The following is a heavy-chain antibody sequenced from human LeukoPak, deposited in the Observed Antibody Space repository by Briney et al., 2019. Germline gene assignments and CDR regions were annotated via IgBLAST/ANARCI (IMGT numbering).Heavy chain of an antibody. V-gene: IGHV3-9*03. CDR2: TSWNSGSI. Sequence: AGGSLRLSCAASGFTFDDYAMHWVRQAPGKGLEWVSGTSWNSGSIGYADSVKGRFTISRDNAKNSLYLQMNSLRAEDMALYYCAKGDNPYYYYYMDVWGKGTTVTVSS. CDR1: GFTFDDYA. J-gene: IGHJ6*03. CDR3: AKGDNPYYYYYMDV. D-gene: IGHD1-14*01.